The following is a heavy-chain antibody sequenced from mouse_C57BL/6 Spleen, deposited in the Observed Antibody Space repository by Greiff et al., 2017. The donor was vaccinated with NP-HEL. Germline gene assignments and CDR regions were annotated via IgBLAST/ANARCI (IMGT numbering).Heavy chain of an antibody. J-gene: IGHJ4*01. V-gene: IGHV1-59*01. CDR2: IDPSDSYT. CDR3: ARSYYGSSYDYYAMDY. Sequence: QVHLQHPWSAVFLPFTSVKLSCKASGYTFTSYWMHWVKQRPGQGLEWIGVIDPSDSYTNYNHKFKGKATLTVDTSSSTAYMQLSSLTSEDSAVYYCARSYYGSSYDYYAMDYWGQGTSVTVSS. D-gene: IGHD1-1*01. CDR1: GYTFTSYW.